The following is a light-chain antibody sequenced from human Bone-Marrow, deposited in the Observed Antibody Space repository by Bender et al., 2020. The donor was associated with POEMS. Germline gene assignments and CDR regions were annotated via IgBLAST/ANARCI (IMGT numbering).Light chain of an antibody. CDR2: DVS. Sequence: QSALTQPASVSGYPGQSITISCTGTGSDVGGYDYVSWYQQHPGKAPKLMIYDVSNRPSGVSNRFSGSKSGNTASLTISGLQAEDEADYYCSSYTSSNTLDVFGTGTRVTVL. J-gene: IGLJ1*01. V-gene: IGLV2-14*03. CDR3: SSYTSSNTLDV. CDR1: GSDVGGYDY.